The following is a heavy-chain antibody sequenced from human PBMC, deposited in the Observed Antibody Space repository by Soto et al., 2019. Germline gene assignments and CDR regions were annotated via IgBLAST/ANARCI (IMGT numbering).Heavy chain of an antibody. CDR2: IYYSGST. V-gene: IGHV4-59*01. J-gene: IGHJ3*02. CDR1: GGSISSYY. D-gene: IGHD4-17*01. CDR3: VRENDSGDHDI. Sequence: SETLSLTCTVSGGSISSYYLSWIRQPPGKGLEWIGYIYYSGSTNYNPSLKSRVTISVDTSKNQFSLKLSSVTAADTAVYYCVRENDSGDHDIWGQGTMVTVSS.